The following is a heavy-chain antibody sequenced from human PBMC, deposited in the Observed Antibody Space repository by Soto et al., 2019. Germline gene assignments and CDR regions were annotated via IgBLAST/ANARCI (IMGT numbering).Heavy chain of an antibody. D-gene: IGHD2-2*01. J-gene: IGHJ5*02. CDR3: ARDTLVVVPPGCFDA. CDR1: GYTFPSYY. Sequence: VASVKVTCKATGYTFPSYYMHWVRQAPGQGLEWMAIINPDGSNKSYADNLQGRVTISRDTSTNTVYMELNSLRSEDTAVYYCARDTLVVVPPGCFDAWGQGTPVTVSS. CDR2: INPDGSNK. V-gene: IGHV1-46*04.